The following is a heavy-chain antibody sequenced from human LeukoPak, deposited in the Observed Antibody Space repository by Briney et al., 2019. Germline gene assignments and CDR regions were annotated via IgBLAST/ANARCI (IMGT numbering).Heavy chain of an antibody. CDR1: GFTFSDYN. CDR3: ARPTSSGWYSH. CDR2: ITGSSSTI. V-gene: IGHV3-48*01. J-gene: IGHJ3*01. D-gene: IGHD6-19*01. Sequence: PGVSLRLSCAASGFTFSDYNMNWVRQAPGKGLEWVSYITGSSSTIFYADSVKGRFTISRDNAKNSLYLQMNSLRAEDTAVYYCARPTSSGWYSHWGQGTMVTVSS.